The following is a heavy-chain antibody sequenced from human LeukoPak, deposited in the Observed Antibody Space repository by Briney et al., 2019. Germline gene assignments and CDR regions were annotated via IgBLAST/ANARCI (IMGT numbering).Heavy chain of an antibody. CDR3: ARTGGLPSGYSYGPRGSYYYYGMDV. V-gene: IGHV1-69*13. CDR2: IIPIFGTA. D-gene: IGHD5-18*01. CDR1: GGTFSSYA. J-gene: IGHJ6*02. Sequence: SVKVSCKASGGTFSSYAIGWVRQAPGQGLEWMGGIIPIFGTANYAQKFQGRVTITADESTSTAYMELSSLRSEDTAVYYCARTGGLPSGYSYGPRGSYYYYGMDVWGQGTTVTVSS.